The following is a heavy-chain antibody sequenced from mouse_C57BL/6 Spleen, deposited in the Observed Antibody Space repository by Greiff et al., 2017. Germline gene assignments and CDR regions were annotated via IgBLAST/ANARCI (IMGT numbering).Heavy chain of an antibody. V-gene: IGHV5-17*01. CDR3: ARDGYYVDWYFDV. CDR2: ISSGSSTI. J-gene: IGHJ1*03. CDR1: GFTFSDYG. D-gene: IGHD2-3*01. Sequence: EVKVVESGGGLVKPGGSLKLSCAASGFTFSDYGMHWVRQAPEKGLEWVAYISSGSSTIYYADTVKGRFTISRDNAKNTLFLQMTSLRSEDTAMYYCARDGYYVDWYFDVWGTGTTVTVSS.